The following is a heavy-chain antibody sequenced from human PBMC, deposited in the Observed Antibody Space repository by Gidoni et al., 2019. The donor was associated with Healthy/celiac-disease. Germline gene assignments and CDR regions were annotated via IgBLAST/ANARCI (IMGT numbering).Heavy chain of an antibody. J-gene: IGHJ4*02. V-gene: IGHV3-15*01. CDR3: TTDSGYYDFWSGPLD. CDR2: IKSKTDGGTT. D-gene: IGHD3-3*01. CDR1: GFTFITSW. Sequence: EVQLVESGGGLVKPGGSLSLSCAASGFTFITSWMSWVRQAPGKGLEWVGRIKSKTDGGTTDYAAPVKGRFTISRDDSKNTLYLQMNSLKTEDTAVYYCTTDSGYYDFWSGPLDWGQGTLVTVSS.